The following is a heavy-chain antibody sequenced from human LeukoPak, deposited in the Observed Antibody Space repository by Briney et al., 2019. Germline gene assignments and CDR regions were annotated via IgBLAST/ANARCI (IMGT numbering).Heavy chain of an antibody. Sequence: PGGSLRLSCTASGFTFSSYGMSWVRQAPGKGLEWVSAISGSGGSTYYADSVKGRFTISRDNSKNTLYLQMNSLRAEDTAVYYCAKDRHGEFDYWGQGTLVTVSS. D-gene: IGHD4-17*01. CDR3: AKDRHGEFDY. CDR2: ISGSGGST. CDR1: GFTFSSYG. J-gene: IGHJ4*02. V-gene: IGHV3-23*01.